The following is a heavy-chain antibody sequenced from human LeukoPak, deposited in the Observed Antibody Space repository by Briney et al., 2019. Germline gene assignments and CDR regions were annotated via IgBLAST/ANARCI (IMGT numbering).Heavy chain of an antibody. D-gene: IGHD5-18*01. V-gene: IGHV3-30*18. J-gene: IGHJ4*02. Sequence: GRSLILSCAASGFTFSSYGMHWVRQAPGKGLEWVAVISYDGSNKYYADSVKGRFTISRDNSKNTLYLQMNSLRAEDTAVYYCAKDHHADTAMVLDYWGQGTLVTVSS. CDR2: ISYDGSNK. CDR1: GFTFSSYG. CDR3: AKDHHADTAMVLDY.